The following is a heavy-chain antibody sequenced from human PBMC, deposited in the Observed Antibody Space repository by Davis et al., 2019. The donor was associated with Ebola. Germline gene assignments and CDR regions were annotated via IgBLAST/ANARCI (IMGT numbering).Heavy chain of an antibody. CDR3: AKGDRSSGWYGFHFDY. CDR1: GFTFSSYA. J-gene: IGHJ4*02. D-gene: IGHD6-19*01. Sequence: GESPKTSCAASGFTFSSYAMSWVRQAPGKGLEWVSAISGSGGSTYYADSVKGRFTISRDNSKNTLYLQMNSLRAEDTAVYYCAKGDRSSGWYGFHFDYWGQGTLVTVSS. CDR2: ISGSGGST. V-gene: IGHV3-23*01.